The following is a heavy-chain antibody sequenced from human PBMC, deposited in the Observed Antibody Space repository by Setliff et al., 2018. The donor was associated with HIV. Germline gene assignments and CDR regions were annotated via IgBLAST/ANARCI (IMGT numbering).Heavy chain of an antibody. V-gene: IGHV4-4*09. CDR3: AREHCSGGSCNGFDI. CDR2: IYISGTT. D-gene: IGHD2-15*01. Sequence: SETLSLTCTVSGGSISTSYWNWIRQPPGKGLEWIAYIYISGTTNYNPSLKSRVTISLDTSRNQFFLKLGSVTAADTAMYYCAREHCSGGSCNGFDIWGQGTMVTVSS. CDR1: GGSISTSY. J-gene: IGHJ3*02.